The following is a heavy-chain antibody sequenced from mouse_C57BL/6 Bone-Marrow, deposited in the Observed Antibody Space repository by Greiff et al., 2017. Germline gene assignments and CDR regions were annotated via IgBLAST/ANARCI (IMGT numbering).Heavy chain of an antibody. V-gene: IGHV1-15*01. J-gene: IGHJ2*01. CDR2: IDPETGGT. D-gene: IGHD1-1*01. CDR3: TRSHYGSSSDY. CDR1: GYTFTDYE. Sequence: QVQLQQSGAELVRPGASVTLSCKASGYTFTDYEMHWVKQTPVHGLEWIGAIDPETGGTAYNQKFKGKAILTADKSSSTAYLALRSLTSEDSAVYYCTRSHYGSSSDYWGQGTTLTVSS.